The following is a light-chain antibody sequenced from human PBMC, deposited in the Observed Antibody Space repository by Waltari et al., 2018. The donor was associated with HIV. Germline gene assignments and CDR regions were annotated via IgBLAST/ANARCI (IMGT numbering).Light chain of an antibody. CDR2: KDT. CDR1: ALPKQN. J-gene: IGLJ3*02. CDR3: QSADSGGFHWV. Sequence: SHELTQPPSVSDSPGQTATITSSGRALPKQNAFWYQQRPGQAPLLLIYKDTERPSGIPERFSGSTSGATVTLTISGVQAEDEADYYCQSADSGGFHWVFGGGTKLTVL. V-gene: IGLV3-25*03.